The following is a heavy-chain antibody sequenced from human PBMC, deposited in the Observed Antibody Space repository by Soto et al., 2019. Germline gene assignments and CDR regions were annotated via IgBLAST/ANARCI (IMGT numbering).Heavy chain of an antibody. J-gene: IGHJ5*02. CDR2: INTGDGNT. CDR3: ARDWVPGSAPFDP. Sequence: GASVKVSCKASGYTFTNYAMHWVRQAPGQRLEWMGWINTGDGNTKYSQKFQDRVTITRDTSASTAYMELSSLRSEDTAMYYCARDWVPGSAPFDPWGQGTLVTVSS. CDR1: GYTFTNYA. D-gene: IGHD2-2*01. V-gene: IGHV1-3*04.